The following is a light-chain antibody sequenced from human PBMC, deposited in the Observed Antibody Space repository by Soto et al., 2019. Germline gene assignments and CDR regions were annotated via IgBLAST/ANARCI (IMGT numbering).Light chain of an antibody. V-gene: IGKV1-27*01. CDR2: EAS. J-gene: IGKJ4*01. CDR3: QKYNNAPPVT. Sequence: DIQMTQSPSSLSASVGDRVTITCRASQGISNYLAWYQQKPGKVPKLLIYEASTLQSGVPSRFSGSGSGTDFTLTISSLQPEDAATYYCQKYNNAPPVTFGGGTKVDIK. CDR1: QGISNY.